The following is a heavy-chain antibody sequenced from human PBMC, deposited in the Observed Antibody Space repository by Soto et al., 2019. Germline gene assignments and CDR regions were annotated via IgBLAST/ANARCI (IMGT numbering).Heavy chain of an antibody. J-gene: IGHJ3*01. CDR2: IKSEIDGETT. CDR3: NTFFGVGNYAFDF. D-gene: IGHD3-3*01. CDR1: EVAFKKAG. Sequence: GVSLRLSWVASEVAFKKAGFSWVRQAPGKGLEWLGRIKSEIDGETTNYAAPVKGRFSISRDDSRKTLYLQMDSLKIEDTGLYYCNTFFGVGNYAFDFWGQGTLATVSS. V-gene: IGHV3-15*01.